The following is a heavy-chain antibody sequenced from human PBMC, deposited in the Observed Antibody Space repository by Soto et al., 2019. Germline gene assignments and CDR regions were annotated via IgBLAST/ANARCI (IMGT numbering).Heavy chain of an antibody. J-gene: IGHJ3*01. CDR3: VREGRGSFDF. Sequence: GGSLRLSCAASGFTFSDYYMNWVRQAPGKGLEWVSVIGGRGNSAYYADSVQGRFTISRDNSKNTLSLQMSSPTADDTAIYYCVREGRGSFDFWGRGTMVTVSS. CDR2: IGGRGNSA. V-gene: IGHV3-23*01. CDR1: GFTFSDYY. D-gene: IGHD5-12*01.